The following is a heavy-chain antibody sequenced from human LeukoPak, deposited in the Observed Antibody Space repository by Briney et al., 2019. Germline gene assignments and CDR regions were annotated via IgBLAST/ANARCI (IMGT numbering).Heavy chain of an antibody. CDR2: ISSSGSTI. Sequence: PGGSLRLSCAASGFTFSDYCMSWIRQAPGKGLEWVSYISSSGSTIYYADSVKGRFTISRDNAKNSLYLQMNSLRAEDTAVYYCASRIAAAGTNYYYYGMDVWGQGTTVTVSS. D-gene: IGHD6-13*01. V-gene: IGHV3-11*01. CDR3: ASRIAAAGTNYYYYGMDV. CDR1: GFTFSDYC. J-gene: IGHJ6*02.